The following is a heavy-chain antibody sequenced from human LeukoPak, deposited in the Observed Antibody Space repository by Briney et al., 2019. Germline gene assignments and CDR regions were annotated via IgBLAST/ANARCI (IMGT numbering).Heavy chain of an antibody. Sequence: GGSLRLSCAASGFTFSSYSMNWVRQAPGKGLEWVSSISSSSSYIYYADSVKGRFTISRDNAKNSLYLQMNSLRAEDTAVYYCTRDPRHLSGMPSDYWGQGTLVTVSS. D-gene: IGHD2-2*01. CDR3: TRDPRHLSGMPSDY. J-gene: IGHJ4*02. V-gene: IGHV3-21*01. CDR2: ISSSSSYI. CDR1: GFTFSSYS.